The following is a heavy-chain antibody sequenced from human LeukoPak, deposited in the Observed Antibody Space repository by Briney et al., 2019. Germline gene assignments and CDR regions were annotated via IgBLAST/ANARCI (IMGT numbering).Heavy chain of an antibody. V-gene: IGHV3-30*02. D-gene: IGHD1-26*01. CDR3: ARAYSGSYRRQYYYYGMDV. Sequence: PRGSLRLSYAASGFTFSSYGMHWVRQAPGKGLEWVALIWYDGSNKYYADSVKGRFTISRDNSKNTLYLQMNSLRAEDTAVYYCARAYSGSYRRQYYYYGMDVWGQGTTVTVSS. J-gene: IGHJ6*02. CDR1: GFTFSSYG. CDR2: IWYDGSNK.